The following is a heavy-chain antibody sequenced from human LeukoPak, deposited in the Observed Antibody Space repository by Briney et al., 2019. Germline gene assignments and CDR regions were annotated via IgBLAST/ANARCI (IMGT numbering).Heavy chain of an antibody. V-gene: IGHV4-38-2*02. D-gene: IGHD3-22*01. CDR2: IYHSGST. Sequence: SETLSLTCTVSGYSISSGYYWGWIRQPPGKGLEWIGSIYHSGSTYYNPSLKSRVTISVDTSKLQFSLKLSSVTAADTAVYYCAREILRAEYYDSSGYLNWGQGTLVTVSS. J-gene: IGHJ4*02. CDR1: GYSISSGYY. CDR3: AREILRAEYYDSSGYLN.